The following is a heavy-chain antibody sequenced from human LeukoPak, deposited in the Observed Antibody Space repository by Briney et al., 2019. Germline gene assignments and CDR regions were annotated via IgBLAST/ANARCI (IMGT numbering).Heavy chain of an antibody. D-gene: IGHD5-18*01. Sequence: ASVKVSCKASGYTFTSYYMHWVRQAPGQGLEWMGIINPSGGSTSYAQKFQGRVTMTRDTSTSTVYMELSSLRSEDTAVYYCARDLYPGRYSYGHTFDYWGRGTLVTVSS. CDR3: ARDLYPGRYSYGHTFDY. CDR1: GYTFTSYY. J-gene: IGHJ4*02. CDR2: INPSGGST. V-gene: IGHV1-46*01.